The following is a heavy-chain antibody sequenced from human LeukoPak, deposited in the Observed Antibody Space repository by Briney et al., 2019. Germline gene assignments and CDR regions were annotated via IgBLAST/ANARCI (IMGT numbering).Heavy chain of an antibody. Sequence: GASXKVSCKASGGTFSSYAISWVRQAPGQGLEWMGGIIPIFGTANYAQKFQGRVTITTDESTSTAYMELSSLRSEDTAVYYCASHIYCGGDCYPLFDYWGQGTLVTVSS. D-gene: IGHD2-21*02. J-gene: IGHJ4*02. CDR3: ASHIYCGGDCYPLFDY. V-gene: IGHV1-69*05. CDR1: GGTFSSYA. CDR2: IIPIFGTA.